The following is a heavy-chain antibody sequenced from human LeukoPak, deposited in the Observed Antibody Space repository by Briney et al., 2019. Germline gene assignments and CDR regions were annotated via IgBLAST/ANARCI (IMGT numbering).Heavy chain of an antibody. J-gene: IGHJ4*02. CDR1: GFTFSSYA. V-gene: IGHV3-30*04. D-gene: IGHD3-10*01. CDR3: ARDLVRGVIGYFDY. Sequence: GRSLRLSCAASGFTFSSYAMHWVRQAPGKGREWVAVISYDGSNKYYADSVKGRFTISRDNSKNTLYLQMNSLRAEDTAVYYCARDLVRGVIGYFDYWGQGTLVTVSS. CDR2: ISYDGSNK.